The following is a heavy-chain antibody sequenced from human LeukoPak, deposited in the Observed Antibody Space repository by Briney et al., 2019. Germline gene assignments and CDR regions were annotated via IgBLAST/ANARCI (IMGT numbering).Heavy chain of an antibody. V-gene: IGHV1-2*02. D-gene: IGHD3-10*01. CDR2: INPNTGGT. CDR3: ARPLRVTMIRGAAFRASSDFDP. J-gene: IGHJ5*02. Sequence: ASVKVSCKASRYTFTGYYIHWVRQAPGQGLEWMGWINPNTGGTKYAQRFQDRVTMTRDTSISTAYMEVSRLRYDDTAVYYCARPLRVTMIRGAAFRASSDFDPWGQGTLVTVSS. CDR1: RYTFTGYY.